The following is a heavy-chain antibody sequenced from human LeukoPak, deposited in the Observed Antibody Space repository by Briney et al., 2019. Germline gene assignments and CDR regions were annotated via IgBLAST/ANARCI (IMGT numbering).Heavy chain of an antibody. CDR3: ARRLTQYDCFDP. D-gene: IGHD2-2*01. V-gene: IGHV6-1*01. CDR2: TYYRSTWYN. Sequence: SQTLSLTCAISGDSVSSNSVTWNWIRQSPSRGLEWLGRTYYRSTWYNDYAVSVRGRITVNPDTSKNLFSMHLNSVTPEDTAVYYCARRLTQYDCFDPWGQGILVTVSS. J-gene: IGHJ5*02. CDR1: GDSVSSNSVT.